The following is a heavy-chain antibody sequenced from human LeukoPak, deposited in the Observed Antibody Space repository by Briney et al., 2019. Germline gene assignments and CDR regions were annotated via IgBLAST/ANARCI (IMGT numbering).Heavy chain of an antibody. Sequence: KPSETLSLTCTVSGGSISNYWSWIRQPPGKGLEWIGYIYTSGSTNYNPSLKSRVTISVDTSKNQFSLKLSSVTAADTAVYYCARLYSSSWYGVPFDYWGQGTLVTVSS. CDR2: IYTSGST. CDR3: ARLYSSSWYGVPFDY. J-gene: IGHJ4*02. CDR1: GGSISNY. V-gene: IGHV4-4*09. D-gene: IGHD6-13*01.